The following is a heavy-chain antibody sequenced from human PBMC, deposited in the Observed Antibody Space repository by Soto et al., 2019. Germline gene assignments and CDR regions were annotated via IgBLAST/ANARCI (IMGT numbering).Heavy chain of an antibody. CDR2: IYYSGSS. CDR3: ARDAAYGGSRGGMDV. Sequence: QVRLEESGPGLVKPSETLSLICSVSGGSVNNANYFWNWIRHHPENGLEWIGYIYYSGSSRYNPSFKTRATLSIDTSKDQFSLGLNSVTVADTAVYFCARDAAYGGSRGGMDVWGRGTTVTVSS. D-gene: IGHD4-17*01. V-gene: IGHV4-31*03. J-gene: IGHJ6*02. CDR1: GGSVNNANYF.